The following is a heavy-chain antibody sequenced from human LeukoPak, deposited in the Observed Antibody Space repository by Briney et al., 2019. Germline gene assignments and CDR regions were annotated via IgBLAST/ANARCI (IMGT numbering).Heavy chain of an antibody. V-gene: IGHV3-48*03. CDR2: INSSGSTI. CDR3: ARLFDL. J-gene: IGHJ3*01. Sequence: PGGSLTLTCPSTGFTFSNYEMNWVRQAQGKGQEWVAQINSSGSTIYYADSVKGRFTISRDNAKDSVSLQMNSLRAEDTAVYYCARLFDLWGQGTMVTVSS. CDR1: GFTFSNYE.